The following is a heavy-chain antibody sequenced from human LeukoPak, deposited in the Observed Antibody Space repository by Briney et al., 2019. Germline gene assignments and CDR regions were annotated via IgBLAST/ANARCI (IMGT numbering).Heavy chain of an antibody. V-gene: IGHV3-23*01. CDR3: ARSGLSRFGF. CDR1: GFIFSNYA. CDR2: FSGSGGST. Sequence: GGSLRLSCAASGFIFSNYAMSWGRQAPGKGRQWVSAFSGSGGSTYYADSVKGRFTISRDNSRNTLYLQMNSLRAEDTAVYYCARSGLSRFGFWGQGTLVTVSS. J-gene: IGHJ4*02. D-gene: IGHD2/OR15-2a*01.